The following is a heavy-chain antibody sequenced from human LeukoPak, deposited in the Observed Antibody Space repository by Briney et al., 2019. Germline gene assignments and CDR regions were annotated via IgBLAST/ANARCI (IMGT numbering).Heavy chain of an antibody. CDR3: ARGSRDGYNQVFD. CDR2: ISSSSSYI. Sequence: SGGSPRLSCAASGFTFSSYSMNWVRQAPGKGLEWVSSISSSSSYIYYADSVKGRFTISRDNAKNSLYLQMNSLRAEDTAVYYCARGSRDGYNQVFDWGQGTLVTVSS. D-gene: IGHD5-24*01. CDR1: GFTFSSYS. V-gene: IGHV3-21*01. J-gene: IGHJ4*02.